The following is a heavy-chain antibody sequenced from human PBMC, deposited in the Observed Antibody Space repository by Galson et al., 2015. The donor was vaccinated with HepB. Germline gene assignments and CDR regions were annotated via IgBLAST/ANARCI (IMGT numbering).Heavy chain of an antibody. CDR3: RLEYVGSSEAY. CDR1: GASISNARYF. D-gene: IGHD6-6*01. CDR2: INYSGRT. Sequence: SETLSLTCTVSGASISNARYFWAWIRQPPGKGLEWIGSINYSGRTYYKPSLKSRVTISVDTSQNQFSLRVNSVTAEDTAVYYCRLEYVGSSEAYWGQGTLLTVSS. V-gene: IGHV4-39*01. J-gene: IGHJ4*02.